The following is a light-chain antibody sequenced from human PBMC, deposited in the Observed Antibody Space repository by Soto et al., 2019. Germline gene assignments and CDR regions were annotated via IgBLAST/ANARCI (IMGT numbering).Light chain of an antibody. CDR2: NAS. J-gene: IGKJ1*01. CDR3: QQYKDSPWT. CDR1: QNIVDW. Sequence: IPVTHSPSTLSTSTVDSVTFACRASQNIVDWLAWYQQKPGKAPKLLIYNASNIDSGVPSRFGGSGSGSEFTLTISNLQADDFATYYCQQYKDSPWTFGQGTKVDIK. V-gene: IGKV1-5*03.